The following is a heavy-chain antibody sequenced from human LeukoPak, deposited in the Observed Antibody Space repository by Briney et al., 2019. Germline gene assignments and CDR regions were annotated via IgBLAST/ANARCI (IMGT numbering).Heavy chain of an antibody. D-gene: IGHD2-2*01. CDR3: ARAYQLSSLNWFDP. CDR2: IYYSGST. J-gene: IGHJ5*02. V-gene: IGHV4-31*03. Sequence: SETLSLTCTVSGGSISSGGYYWSWIRQHPGKGLEWIGYIYYSGSTYYNPSLKSRVTISVDTSKNQFSLKLSSATAADTAVYYCARAYQLSSLNWFDPWGQGTLVTVSS. CDR1: GGSISSGGYY.